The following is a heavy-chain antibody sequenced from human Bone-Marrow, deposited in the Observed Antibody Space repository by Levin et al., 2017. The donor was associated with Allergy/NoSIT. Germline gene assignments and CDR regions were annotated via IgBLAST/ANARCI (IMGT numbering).Heavy chain of an antibody. V-gene: IGHV1-69*06. D-gene: IGHD2-2*01. J-gene: IGHJ4*02. Sequence: SVKVSCKASGGTFSSYAISWVRQAPGQGLEWMGGIIPIFGTANYAQKFQGRVTITADKSTSTAYMELSSLRSEDTAVYYCARDSPECSSTSCYGAGVEMAATMPDYWGQGTLVTVSS. CDR2: IIPIFGTA. CDR1: GGTFSSYA. CDR3: ARDSPECSSTSCYGAGVEMAATMPDY.